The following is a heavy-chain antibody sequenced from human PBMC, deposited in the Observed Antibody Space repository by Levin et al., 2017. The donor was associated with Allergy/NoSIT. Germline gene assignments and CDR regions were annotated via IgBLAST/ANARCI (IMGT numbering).Heavy chain of an antibody. CDR1: GFSLSTNGMC. D-gene: IGHD4-11*01. Sequence: GSGPTLVKPTQTLTLTCTFSGFSLSTNGMCVSWVRQPPGKALEWLALIDWEDDQYYITSLKTRLTISKDTSKNQVVLTMTDMDPVDTATYYCARYSSPLSFDYWGQGSLVTVSS. CDR2: IDWEDDQ. CDR3: ARYSSPLSFDY. J-gene: IGHJ4*02. V-gene: IGHV2-70*20.